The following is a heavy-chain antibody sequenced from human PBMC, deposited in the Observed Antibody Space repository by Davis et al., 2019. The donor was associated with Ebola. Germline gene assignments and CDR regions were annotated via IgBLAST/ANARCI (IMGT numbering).Heavy chain of an antibody. D-gene: IGHD5-12*01. CDR1: GLTFSNAW. J-gene: IGHJ4*02. V-gene: IGHV3-7*03. CDR3: AKGAR. CDR2: IKPDGSDK. Sequence: PGGSLRLSCAASGLTFSNAWMSWVRQAPGKGLEWVATIKPDGSDKYFVDSVKGRFIISRDNAKSSLYLQMNSLRVEDTALYYCAKGARWGQGTLVTVSS.